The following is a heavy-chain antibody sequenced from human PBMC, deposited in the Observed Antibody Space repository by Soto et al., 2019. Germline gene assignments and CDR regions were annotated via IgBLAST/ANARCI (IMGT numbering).Heavy chain of an antibody. V-gene: IGHV5-51*01. J-gene: IGHJ4*02. Sequence: GESLTISCKGSGYSFTSYWNGWVRQMPGKGQEWLGIIYPGDSDTRSSPSFEGQFTISADKSISTAYLQWSSLKASDTAMYYCARHNPSYGPGIDYWGQGTLVTVSS. CDR2: IYPGDSDT. D-gene: IGHD3-10*01. CDR1: GYSFTSYW. CDR3: ARHNPSYGPGIDY.